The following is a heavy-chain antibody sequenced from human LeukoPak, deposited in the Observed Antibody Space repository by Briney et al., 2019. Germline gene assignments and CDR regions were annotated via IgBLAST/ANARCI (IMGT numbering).Heavy chain of an antibody. J-gene: IGHJ4*02. CDR3: AHTVTTKPDLDY. Sequence: GGSLRLSCAASGFSFSTYAMHWVRQAPGKGLEWVAIISNDGSDKYYADSVKGRFTISRDNSKNTVYLQMNSLRYEDTAVYYCAHTVTTKPDLDYWGQGTLVTVSS. D-gene: IGHD4-17*01. V-gene: IGHV3-30-3*01. CDR1: GFSFSTYA. CDR2: ISNDGSDK.